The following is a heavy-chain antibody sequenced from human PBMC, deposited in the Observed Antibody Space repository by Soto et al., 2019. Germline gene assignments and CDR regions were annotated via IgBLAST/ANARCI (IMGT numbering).Heavy chain of an antibody. V-gene: IGHV4-31*03. Sequence: SETLSLTCTVSGDSISSRVYYCSWIRQFPGKGLEWIGYISYSESTDYNPSLKSRVTISADTSKNQFSLKLSSVTAADTAVYYCAGGNDYAKIGYWGQGAQVTVSS. CDR3: AGGNDYAKIGY. CDR2: ISYSEST. CDR1: GDSISSRVYY. J-gene: IGHJ4*02. D-gene: IGHD4-17*01.